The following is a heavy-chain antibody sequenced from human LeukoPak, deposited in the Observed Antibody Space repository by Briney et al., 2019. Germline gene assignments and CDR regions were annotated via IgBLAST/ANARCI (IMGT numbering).Heavy chain of an antibody. CDR2: ISYDGSNK. Sequence: GGSLRLSCAASGFIFSSYGMHWVRQAPGKGLEWVAVISYDGSNKYYADSVKGRFTISRDNSKNTLYLQMNSLRAGDTAVYYCARLGIVVPDYWGQGTLVTVSS. J-gene: IGHJ4*02. V-gene: IGHV3-30*03. CDR3: ARLGIVVPDY. CDR1: GFIFSSYG. D-gene: IGHD2-2*01.